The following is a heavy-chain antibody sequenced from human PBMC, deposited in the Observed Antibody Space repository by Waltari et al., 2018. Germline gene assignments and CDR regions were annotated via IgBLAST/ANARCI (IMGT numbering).Heavy chain of an antibody. Sequence: EVQLVESGGGLIQPGGSLRLSCAVSGFTVGNNYMSWVRQAPGKGLEWISLIYSGGGIHYADSVKGRFTISRDSSKNTLYLQMNSLRVEDTAVYYCARDRGSGWYGEGYFDYWGQGTLVTVSS. CDR2: IYSGGGI. J-gene: IGHJ4*02. CDR1: GFTVGNNY. D-gene: IGHD6-19*01. CDR3: ARDRGSGWYGEGYFDY. V-gene: IGHV3-53*01.